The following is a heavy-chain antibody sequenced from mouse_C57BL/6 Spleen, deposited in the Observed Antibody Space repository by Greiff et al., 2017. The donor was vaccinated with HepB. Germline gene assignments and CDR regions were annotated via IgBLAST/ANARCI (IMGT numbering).Heavy chain of an antibody. Sequence: QVQLQQPGAELVMPGASVKLSCKASGYTFTSYWMHWVKQRPGQGLEWIGEIDPSDSYTNYNQKFKGKSTLTVDKSSSTAYMQLSSLTSEDSAVYYCARYSNLFAYWGQVTLVTVSA. CDR3: ARYSNLFAY. CDR2: IDPSDSYT. D-gene: IGHD2-5*01. CDR1: GYTFTSYW. V-gene: IGHV1-69*01. J-gene: IGHJ3*01.